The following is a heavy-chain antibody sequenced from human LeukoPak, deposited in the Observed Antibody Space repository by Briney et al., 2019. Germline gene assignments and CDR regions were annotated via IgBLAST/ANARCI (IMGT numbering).Heavy chain of an antibody. Sequence: PSETLSLTCTVSGGSISNNDWSWIRRPPGKGLEWIGYIYNSGSTNYNPSPKSRGTISVDTSKTQFSLKLSSVTAADTAVYYCARTTEAHSWQTRYYSYYMDVWGKGNTVTVSS. D-gene: IGHD6-13*01. V-gene: IGHV4-59*01. CDR3: ARTTEAHSWQTRYYSYYMDV. CDR2: IYNSGST. CDR1: GGSISNND. J-gene: IGHJ6*03.